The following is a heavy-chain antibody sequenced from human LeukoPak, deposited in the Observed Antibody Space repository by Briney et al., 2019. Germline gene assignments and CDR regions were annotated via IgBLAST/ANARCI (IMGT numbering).Heavy chain of an antibody. Sequence: SQTLSLTCAISGDSVSSNSAAWNWIRQSPSRGPEWLGRTYYRSKWYNDYAVSVKSRITINPDTSKNQFSLQLNSVTPEDTAVYYCAREMTTVTTGYYCMDVWGKGTTVTVSS. CDR3: AREMTTVTTGYYCMDV. CDR1: GDSVSSNSAA. V-gene: IGHV6-1*01. D-gene: IGHD4-17*01. J-gene: IGHJ6*03. CDR2: TYYRSKWYN.